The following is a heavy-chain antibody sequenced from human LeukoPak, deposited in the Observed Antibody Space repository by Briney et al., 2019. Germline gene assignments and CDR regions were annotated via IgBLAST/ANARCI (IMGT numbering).Heavy chain of an antibody. CDR1: GYTFTSYD. CDR3: ASLHPENDYNDY. CDR2: MNPNSGNT. J-gene: IGHJ4*02. V-gene: IGHV1-8*01. Sequence: ASVKVSCKPSGYTFTSYDINGVRQATGQGLEWMGWMNPNSGNTGNEQKFQGRVTMTRNTSISTAYMELSSLRSDDTAVYYCASLHPENDYNDYWGQGTLVTVSS.